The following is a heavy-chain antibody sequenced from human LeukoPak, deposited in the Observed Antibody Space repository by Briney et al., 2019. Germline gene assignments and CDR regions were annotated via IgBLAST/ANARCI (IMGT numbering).Heavy chain of an antibody. CDR1: GGSIGSYY. D-gene: IGHD6-19*01. Sequence: SETLSLTCTVSGGSIGSYYWSWIRQPPGKGLGWIGYIYYSGSTNYNPSLKSRVTISVDTSKNQFSLKLSSVTAADTAVYYCARDGYSSGWYPGYYYYYGMDVWGQGTTVTVSS. CDR3: ARDGYSSGWYPGYYYYYGMDV. CDR2: IYYSGST. V-gene: IGHV4-59*01. J-gene: IGHJ6*02.